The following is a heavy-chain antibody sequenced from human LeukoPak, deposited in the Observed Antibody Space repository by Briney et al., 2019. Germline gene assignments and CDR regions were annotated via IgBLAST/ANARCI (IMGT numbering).Heavy chain of an antibody. V-gene: IGHV4-39*07. D-gene: IGHD6-13*01. J-gene: IGHJ4*02. CDR3: ARGAAATY. CDR1: GGSISSGSYY. CDR2: IYYSGST. Sequence: SQTLSLTCTVSGGSISSGSYYWGWIRQPPGKGLEWIGSIYYSGSTYYNPSLKSRVTISVDTSKSQFSLKLSSVTAADTAVYYCARGAAATYWGQGTLVTVSS.